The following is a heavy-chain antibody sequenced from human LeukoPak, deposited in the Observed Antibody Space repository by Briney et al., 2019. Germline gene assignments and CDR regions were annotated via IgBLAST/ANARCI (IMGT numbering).Heavy chain of an antibody. D-gene: IGHD1-26*01. CDR3: ARRGGSGSLYYFDY. J-gene: IGHJ4*02. Sequence: GGSLRLSCAASGFTFSGYATSWVRQAPGKGLEWVSAITASGDYTIYADSVKGRFTISRDNSKNTLYLQMNSLRAEDTAVFYCARRGGSGSLYYFDYWGQGTLVTVSS. CDR1: GFTFSGYA. CDR2: ITASGDYT. V-gene: IGHV3-23*01.